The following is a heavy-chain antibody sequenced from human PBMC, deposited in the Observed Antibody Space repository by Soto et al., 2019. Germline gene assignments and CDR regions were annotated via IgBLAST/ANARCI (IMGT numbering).Heavy chain of an antibody. CDR2: ISSSSSYI. Sequence: EVQLVESGGGLVKLGGSLRLSCAASGFTFSSYSMNWVRQAPGKGLEWVSSISSSSSYIYYADSVKGRFTISRDNAKNSLYLQMNSLRAEDTAVYYCGVVVTALRYFDLWGRGTLVTVSS. CDR1: GFTFSSYS. J-gene: IGHJ2*01. CDR3: GVVVTALRYFDL. V-gene: IGHV3-21*01. D-gene: IGHD2-21*02.